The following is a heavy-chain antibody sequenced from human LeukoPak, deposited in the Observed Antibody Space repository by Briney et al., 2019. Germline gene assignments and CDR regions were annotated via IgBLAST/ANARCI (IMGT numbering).Heavy chain of an antibody. V-gene: IGHV3-23*01. J-gene: IGHJ4*02. CDR3: ARNQGYDYAPLGSATHVY. CDR2: ISGSGSTT. D-gene: IGHD5-12*01. Sequence: GGSLRLSCAASGFTFSHYAMSWVRQTPGKGLEWVSSISGSGSTTHYADSVKGRFTISRDTSKNTLLLQLSNLRAEDTAVYFCARNQGYDYAPLGSATHVYWGQGTLVAVSS. CDR1: GFTFSHYA.